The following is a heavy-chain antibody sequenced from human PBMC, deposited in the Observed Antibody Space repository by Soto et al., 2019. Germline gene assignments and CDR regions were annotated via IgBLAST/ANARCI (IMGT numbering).Heavy chain of an antibody. J-gene: IGHJ5*02. V-gene: IGHV4-31*03. CDR3: ARSKVAFNWFDP. Sequence: SETLSLTCTVSGGSISSGGYYWSWIRQHPGKGLEWIGYIYYSGSTYYNPSLKSRVTISVDTSKNQFSLKLSSVTAADTAAYYCARSKVAFNWFDPWGQGTLVTVSS. CDR2: IYYSGST. D-gene: IGHD2-15*01. CDR1: GGSISSGGYY.